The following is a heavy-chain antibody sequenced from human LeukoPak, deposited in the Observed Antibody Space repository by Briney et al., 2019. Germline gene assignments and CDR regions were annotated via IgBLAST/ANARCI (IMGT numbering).Heavy chain of an antibody. J-gene: IGHJ6*02. Sequence: PGRSLRLSCAASGFTFSSYGMHWVRQAPGKGLEWVAVISYDGSNKYYADSVKGRFTISRDNSKNTLYLQMNSLRAEDTAVYYCAKPVYYGLYGMDVWGQGTTVTVSS. CDR1: GFTFSSYG. D-gene: IGHD3-10*01. CDR3: AKPVYYGLYGMDV. CDR2: ISYDGSNK. V-gene: IGHV3-30*18.